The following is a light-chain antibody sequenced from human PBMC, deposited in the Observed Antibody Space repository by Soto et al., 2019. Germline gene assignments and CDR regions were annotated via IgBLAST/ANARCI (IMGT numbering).Light chain of an antibody. CDR2: GAS. CDR3: QQTSAFPRT. V-gene: IGKV1-12*01. Sequence: DIQMTQSPSSVSASVGDRLTITCRASRDISNSLAWYQQTPGKAPKLLLRGASSLHRGVPSRFSGGGAGTECTLTIRSLQPEDFATYYWQQTSAFPRTFGKGTKVDVK. J-gene: IGKJ4*01. CDR1: RDISNS.